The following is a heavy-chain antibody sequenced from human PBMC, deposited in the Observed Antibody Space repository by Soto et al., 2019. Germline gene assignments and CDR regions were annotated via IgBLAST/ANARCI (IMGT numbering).Heavy chain of an antibody. CDR1: GYTFTTYG. J-gene: IGHJ5*02. CDR2: INPYNGNT. V-gene: IGHV1-18*01. Sequence: ASVEVSCKTSGYTFTTYGVSWVRQAPGQGLEWMGWINPYNGNTNYAQRLQGRLTLTTDTSTNTAYMELRSLRSDDTALYYCAREDGYCSGGTCHSGGWLEPWGQGTLVTAPQ. CDR3: AREDGYCSGGTCHSGGWLEP. D-gene: IGHD2-15*01.